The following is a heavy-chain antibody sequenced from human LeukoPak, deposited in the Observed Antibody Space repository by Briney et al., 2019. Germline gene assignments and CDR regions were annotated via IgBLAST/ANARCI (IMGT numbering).Heavy chain of an antibody. J-gene: IGHJ4*02. CDR2: IWYDGSSK. Sequence: PGRSLRLSCAASGFTFSSYGMHWVRQAPGKGLEWVAVIWYDGSSKYYTDSVKGRFTISRDNSKNTLYLQMNSLRVEDTAVYYCARHLSSGWYGPLNWGQGTLVTVSS. V-gene: IGHV3-33*01. CDR3: ARHLSSGWYGPLN. D-gene: IGHD6-19*01. CDR1: GFTFSSYG.